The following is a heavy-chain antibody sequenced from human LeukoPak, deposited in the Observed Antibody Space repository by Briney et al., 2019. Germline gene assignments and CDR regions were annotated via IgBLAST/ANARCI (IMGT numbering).Heavy chain of an antibody. CDR3: ARKARSGRPRYNWFDP. Sequence: GGSLRLSCVASGFNLRNYGMTWVRQATGKGLEWVSTMIGSAGSTYYADSVKGRFTISRDNSRNTLFLQMISLRSEDTAVYYCARKARSGRPRYNWFDPWGQGTLVTVSS. CDR1: GFNLRNYG. V-gene: IGHV3-23*01. D-gene: IGHD3-10*01. J-gene: IGHJ5*02. CDR2: MIGSAGST.